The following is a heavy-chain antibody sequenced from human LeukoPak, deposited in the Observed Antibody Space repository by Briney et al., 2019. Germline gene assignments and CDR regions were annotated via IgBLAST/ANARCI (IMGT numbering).Heavy chain of an antibody. V-gene: IGHV3-23*01. CDR1: GFTFSSYA. CDR2: ISGSGGST. CDR3: AKTSVAASRDWYFDL. Sequence: GGSLRLSCAASGFTFSSYAMSWVRQAPGKGLEWVSAISGSGGSTYYADSAKGRFTISRDNSKNTLYLQMNSLRAEDTAVYYCAKTSVAASRDWYFDLWGRGTLVTVSS. J-gene: IGHJ2*01. D-gene: IGHD6-19*01.